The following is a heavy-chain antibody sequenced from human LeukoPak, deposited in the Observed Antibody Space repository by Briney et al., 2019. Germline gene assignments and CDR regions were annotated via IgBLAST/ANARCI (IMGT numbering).Heavy chain of an antibody. CDR3: ARAPRITIFGVAATGNWFDP. D-gene: IGHD3-3*01. J-gene: IGHJ5*02. CDR2: IYYSGST. CDR1: GDSISSGDYF. Sequence: SQTLSLTCTVSGDSISSGDYFWNWIRQHPGRGLEWIGYIYYSGSTYYNPSLKSRVTISVDTSKDQFSLKLSSVTAADTAVYYCARAPRITIFGVAATGNWFDPWGQGTLVTVSS. V-gene: IGHV4-31*03.